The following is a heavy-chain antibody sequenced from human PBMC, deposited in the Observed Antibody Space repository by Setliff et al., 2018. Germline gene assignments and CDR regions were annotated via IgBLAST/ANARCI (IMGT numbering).Heavy chain of an antibody. V-gene: IGHV4-4*02. CDR2: IYHDGND. D-gene: IGHD1-1*01. Sequence: GSLRLSCAASGFTFSSYWMSWVRQPPGKGLEWIGEIYHDGNDKYTPSVHYSPSLKSRVTISIDKSNNQFSLRLTSTTAADTAVYYCAKGGGRYHSDSWGQGILVTVSS. CDR1: GFTFSSYW. J-gene: IGHJ4*02. CDR3: AKGGGRYHSDS.